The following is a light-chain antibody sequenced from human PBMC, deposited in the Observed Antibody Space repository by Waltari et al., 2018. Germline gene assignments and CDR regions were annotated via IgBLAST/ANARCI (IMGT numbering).Light chain of an antibody. Sequence: DVVMTQSPLSLPVTLGQAAFISCRSSQSLLYSDGKTYLSWFQQRQGQSPRRLIYKVSARGSGVPDRFDGSGSGTEFALHINRVEADDVGVYYCMQGTHWPWTFGPGTKVEIK. CDR2: KVS. J-gene: IGKJ1*01. CDR3: MQGTHWPWT. V-gene: IGKV2-30*01. CDR1: QSLLYSDGKTY.